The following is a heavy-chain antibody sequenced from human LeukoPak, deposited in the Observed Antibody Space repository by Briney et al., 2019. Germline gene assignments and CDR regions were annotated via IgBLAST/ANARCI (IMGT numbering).Heavy chain of an antibody. Sequence: GGSLRLSCAASGFTVSGNYMSWVRQAPGKGLEWVSVIYSGGSTYYADSVKGRFTISSDNSKNSQYLQMNSLKTEDTAVYYCTTLAPYDFWIEDYFDYWGQGTLVTVSS. CDR3: TTLAPYDFWIEDYFDY. D-gene: IGHD3-3*01. V-gene: IGHV3-53*01. CDR2: IYSGGST. CDR1: GFTVSGNY. J-gene: IGHJ4*02.